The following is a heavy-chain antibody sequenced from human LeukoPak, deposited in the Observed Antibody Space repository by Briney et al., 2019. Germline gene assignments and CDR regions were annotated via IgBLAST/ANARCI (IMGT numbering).Heavy chain of an antibody. CDR2: IIPIFGTA. CDR1: GGTFSSYA. D-gene: IGHD3-10*01. J-gene: IGHJ4*02. Sequence: SVKVSCKASGGTFSSYAISWVRQAPGQGREWMGGIIPIFGTANYAQKFQGRGTITADESTSTPYMELSSLRSEDTAVYYCARVGLYGSGSYYNYWGQGTLVTVSS. CDR3: ARVGLYGSGSYYNY. V-gene: IGHV1-69*13.